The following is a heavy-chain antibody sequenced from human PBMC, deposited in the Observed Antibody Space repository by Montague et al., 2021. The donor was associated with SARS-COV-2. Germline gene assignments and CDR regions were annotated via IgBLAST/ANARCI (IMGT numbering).Heavy chain of an antibody. D-gene: IGHD3-22*01. CDR1: GDSMTCGSHF. J-gene: IGHJ6*02. CDR3: ARDRPESWRISPGLAGLFATVVHSASGMDV. Sequence: TLSLTCTVSGDSMTCGSHFWTWIRQPAGKGLEWIGHIQTSGTSNYSPSLRDRITLSIDTSRNQFSLELRSVTAADTAIYYCARDRPESWRISPGLAGLFATVVHSASGMDVWGRGTTVIVS. CDR2: IQTSGTS. V-gene: IGHV4-61*09.